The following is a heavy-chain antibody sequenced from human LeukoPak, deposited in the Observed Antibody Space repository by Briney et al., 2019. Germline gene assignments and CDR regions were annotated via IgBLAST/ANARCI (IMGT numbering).Heavy chain of an antibody. J-gene: IGHJ3*02. Sequence: SVKVSCKASGGTFNSYAISWVRQAPGQGLEWMGRIIPILGIANYAQNFQGRVTITADKSTRTAYMALSSVRSEDTAVYYCAREAYGSGSYRPRGAFDIWGQGTMVTVSS. V-gene: IGHV1-69*04. CDR1: GGTFNSYA. D-gene: IGHD3-10*01. CDR2: IIPILGIA. CDR3: AREAYGSGSYRPRGAFDI.